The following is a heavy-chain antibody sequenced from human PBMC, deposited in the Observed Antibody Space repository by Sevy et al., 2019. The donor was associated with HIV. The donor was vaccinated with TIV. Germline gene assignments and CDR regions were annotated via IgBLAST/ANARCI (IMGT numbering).Heavy chain of an antibody. CDR3: ARDRPTMVRGVIWFD. J-gene: IGHJ4*02. CDR1: GGTFSSYA. Sequence: AAVKVSCKASGGTFSSYAISWVRQAPGQGLEWMGGIIPIFGAANYAQKFQGRVTITADESTSTASMELSSLRSEDTAVYYCARDRPTMVRGVIWFDWGQGTLVTVSS. V-gene: IGHV1-69*13. CDR2: IIPIFGAA. D-gene: IGHD3-10*01.